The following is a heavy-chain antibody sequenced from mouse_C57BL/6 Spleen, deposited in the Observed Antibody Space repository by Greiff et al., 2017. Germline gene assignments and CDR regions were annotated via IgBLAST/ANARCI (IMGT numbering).Heavy chain of an antibody. CDR3: TRSRYYGMLMDY. J-gene: IGHJ4*01. CDR2: IDPETGGT. D-gene: IGHD1-1*01. CDR1: GYTFTDYE. V-gene: IGHV1-15*01. Sequence: QVQLQQSGAELVRPGASVTLSCKASGYTFTDYEMHWVKQTPVHGLEWIGAIDPETGGTAYNQKFKGKAILTADKSSSTAYMEIRSLTSEDSAVYYCTRSRYYGMLMDYWGQGTSVTVSS.